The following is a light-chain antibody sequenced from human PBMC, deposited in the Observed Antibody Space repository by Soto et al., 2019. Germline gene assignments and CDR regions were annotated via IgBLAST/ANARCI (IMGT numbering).Light chain of an antibody. Sequence: ESGISQSPATLPVSHGERATLSCRASQSVSSNLAWYQQKPGQAPRLLIYGASSRATGIPDRFSGSGSGTEFTLTINSLQSEDSAVYYCQEHGISPRTFGQGT. J-gene: IGKJ1*01. CDR2: GAS. CDR3: QEHGISPRT. CDR1: QSVSSN. V-gene: IGKV3D-15*01.